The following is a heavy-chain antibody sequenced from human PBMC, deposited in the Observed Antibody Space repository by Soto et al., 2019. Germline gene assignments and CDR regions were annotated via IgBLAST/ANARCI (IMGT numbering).Heavy chain of an antibody. CDR1: GGSISSSSYY. V-gene: IGHV4-39*01. CDR3: ARHFTIFGVVTEYYGMDV. J-gene: IGHJ6*02. Sequence: QLQLQESGPGLVKPSETLSLTCTVSGGSISSSSYYWGWIRQPPGKGLEWIGSIYYSGSPFYNQSLTTRVTTAVDTSKNQFSLKLSSVTAADTAVYYCARHFTIFGVVTEYYGMDVWGQGTTVTVSS. D-gene: IGHD3-3*01. CDR2: IYYSGSP.